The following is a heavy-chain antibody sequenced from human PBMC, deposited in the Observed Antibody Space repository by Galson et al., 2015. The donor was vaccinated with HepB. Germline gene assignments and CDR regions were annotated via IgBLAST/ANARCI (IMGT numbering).Heavy chain of an antibody. CDR3: ARAPGYCTGGVCYTSWYFDL. V-gene: IGHV5-51*03. CDR2: IYPGDSDT. J-gene: IGHJ2*01. Sequence: QSGAEVKKPGESLKISCKGSGYSFTSYWIGWVRQMPGKGLEWMGIIYPGDSDTRYSPSFQGQVTISADKSISTAYLQWSSLKASDTAMYYCARAPGYCTGGVCYTSWYFDLWGRGTLVTVSS. D-gene: IGHD2-8*02. CDR1: GYSFTSYW.